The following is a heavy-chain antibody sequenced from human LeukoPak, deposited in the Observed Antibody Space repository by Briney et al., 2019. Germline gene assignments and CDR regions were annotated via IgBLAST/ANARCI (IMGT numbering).Heavy chain of an antibody. J-gene: IGHJ4*02. Sequence: GGSLRLSCGASGFTFSTYHMSWIRQARGKGLEWVSYISSSGSNVYYADSVKGRFTISRDNAKNSLFLEMNSLRAEDTAVYYCARTYDSRGYFVDYWGQGTRVTVSS. D-gene: IGHD3-22*01. CDR3: ARTYDSRGYFVDY. V-gene: IGHV3-11*01. CDR1: GFTFSTYH. CDR2: ISSSGSNV.